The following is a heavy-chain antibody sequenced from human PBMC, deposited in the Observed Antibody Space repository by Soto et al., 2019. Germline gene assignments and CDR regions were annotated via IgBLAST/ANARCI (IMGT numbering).Heavy chain of an antibody. CDR1: GFSFTTYW. J-gene: IGHJ3*02. V-gene: IGHV5-51*01. D-gene: IGHD1-26*01. Sequence: GESLKISCKGSGFSFTTYWIAWVRQMPGKGLEWMGIIYPGDSKTTYSPSFQGQVTISADKSISTAYLQWSSLKASDTAMYYCARHGITGSYYDAFDIWGQGTMVTVSS. CDR3: ARHGITGSYYDAFDI. CDR2: IYPGDSKT.